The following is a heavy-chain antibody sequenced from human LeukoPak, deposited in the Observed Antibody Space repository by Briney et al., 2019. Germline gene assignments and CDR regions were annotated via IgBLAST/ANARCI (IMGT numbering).Heavy chain of an antibody. V-gene: IGHV3-30*18. Sequence: PGRSLRLSCAASGSTFSSYGMHWVRQATGKGLEWVAVISYDGSNKYYADSVKGRFTISRDNSKNTLYLQMDSLRAEDTAVYYCAKGGGRFGDLLSSIDYWGQGTLVTVSS. CDR1: GSTFSSYG. J-gene: IGHJ4*02. D-gene: IGHD3-10*01. CDR3: AKGGGRFGDLLSSIDY. CDR2: ISYDGSNK.